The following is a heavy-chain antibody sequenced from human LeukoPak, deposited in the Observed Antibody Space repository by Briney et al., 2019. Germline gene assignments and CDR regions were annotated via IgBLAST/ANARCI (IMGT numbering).Heavy chain of an antibody. J-gene: IGHJ4*02. CDR3: ARDQFALEYYYDSSGSFDY. D-gene: IGHD3-22*01. V-gene: IGHV1-46*01. Sequence: ASVKVSCKASGYTFTSYYMHWVRQAPGQGLEWMGIINPSGGSTSYAQEVQGRVTMTRDTSTSTVYMELSSLRSEDTAVYYCARDQFALEYYYDSSGSFDYWGQGTLVTVSS. CDR2: INPSGGST. CDR1: GYTFTSYY.